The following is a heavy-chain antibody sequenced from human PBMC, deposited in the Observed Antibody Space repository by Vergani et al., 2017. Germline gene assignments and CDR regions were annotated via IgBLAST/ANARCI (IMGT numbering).Heavy chain of an antibody. CDR3: ARGRGYCSSTSCYQDY. J-gene: IGHJ4*02. V-gene: IGHV4-34*01. CDR1: GGSFSGYY. CDR2: INNSGST. Sequence: QVQLQQWGAGLLKPSETLSITCAVYGGSFSGYYWSWIRQPPGKGLEWIGEINNSGSTNYNPSLKSQVTISVYTSKNQFSLKLSSVTAADTALYYCARGRGYCSSTSCYQDYWGQGTLVTVSS. D-gene: IGHD2-2*01.